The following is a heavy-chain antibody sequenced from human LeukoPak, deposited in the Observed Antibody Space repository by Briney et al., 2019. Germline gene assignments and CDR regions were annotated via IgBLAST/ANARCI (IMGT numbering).Heavy chain of an antibody. Sequence: PSETLSLTCTVSGGSISSSSYYWGWIRQPPGKGLEWIGSIYYSGSTYYNPSLKSRVTISVDTSKNQFSLKLSSVTAADTAVYYCARPHTDRFDPWGQGTLVTVSS. V-gene: IGHV4-39*01. CDR1: GGSISSSSYY. CDR2: IYYSGST. D-gene: IGHD5-18*01. CDR3: ARPHTDRFDP. J-gene: IGHJ5*02.